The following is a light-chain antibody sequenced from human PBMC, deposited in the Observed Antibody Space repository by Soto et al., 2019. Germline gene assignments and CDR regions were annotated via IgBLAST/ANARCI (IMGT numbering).Light chain of an antibody. J-gene: IGKJ4*01. CDR1: QSISPW. Sequence: DIQLTQSPSTLSASVGDRVTITCRASQSISPWLAWYQQKPGKVPKLLIYAASTTQSGVPSRFSGSGSGTDFTLTISSLQPEDVATYYCQKYNSAPLTFGGGTKV. CDR3: QKYNSAPLT. V-gene: IGKV1-27*01. CDR2: AAS.